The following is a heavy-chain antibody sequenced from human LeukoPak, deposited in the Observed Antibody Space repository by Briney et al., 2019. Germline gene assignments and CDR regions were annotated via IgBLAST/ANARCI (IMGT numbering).Heavy chain of an antibody. D-gene: IGHD1-14*01. CDR3: ARVNSWTEEPDTGFDY. CDR1: GDSVSSTRSA. V-gene: IGHV6-1*01. CDR2: TYYRSKWYN. Sequence: SQTLSLTCALSGDSVSSTRSAWNWIRQSPSRGLEWLGRTYYRSKWYNDYAVSVKSRITINPDTSKNRFSLQLKSVTPEDTAVYYCARVNSWTEEPDTGFDYWGQGTLVTVSS. J-gene: IGHJ4*02.